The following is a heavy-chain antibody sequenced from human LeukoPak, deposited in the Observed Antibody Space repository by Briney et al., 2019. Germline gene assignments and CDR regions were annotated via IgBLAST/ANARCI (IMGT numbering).Heavy chain of an antibody. J-gene: IGHJ4*02. V-gene: IGHV3-21*01. D-gene: IGHD2-2*01. Sequence: GGSLRLSCAASGFTFSSHSVNWVRQAPGKGLEWVSSISSSTSYTYYADSVKGRFTISRDNAKNSVYLQMNSLRAEDTAVYYCARVVGYCSSTSCENDYWGQGTLVTVSS. CDR3: ARVVGYCSSTSCENDY. CDR2: ISSSTSYT. CDR1: GFTFSSHS.